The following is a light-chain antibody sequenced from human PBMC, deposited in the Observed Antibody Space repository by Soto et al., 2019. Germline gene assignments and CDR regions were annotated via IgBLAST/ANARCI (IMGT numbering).Light chain of an antibody. J-gene: IGKJ4*01. Sequence: EIVLTQSPGTLSLSPGERATLSCRASQSVSSSYLAWYQQKPGQTPRLLIYGASSRATGIPDRFSGSGSGTDFNLTISRLEPEDFAVYYCQQYGSSPPLTFGGGTKVEMK. CDR2: GAS. CDR1: QSVSSSY. CDR3: QQYGSSPPLT. V-gene: IGKV3-20*01.